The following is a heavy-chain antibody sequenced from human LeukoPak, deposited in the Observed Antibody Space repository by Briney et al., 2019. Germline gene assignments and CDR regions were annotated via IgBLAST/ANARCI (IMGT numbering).Heavy chain of an antibody. V-gene: IGHV1-18*01. Sequence: ASVKVSCKASGYSFTSYEVSWLRQAPGQGLEYMGWISAYNGNTNYAQKLQGRVTMTTDTSTSTAYMELRSLRSDDTAVYYCARDPYCSGGSCHPEDYWGQGTLVTVSS. D-gene: IGHD2-15*01. CDR1: GYSFTSYE. J-gene: IGHJ4*02. CDR2: ISAYNGNT. CDR3: ARDPYCSGGSCHPEDY.